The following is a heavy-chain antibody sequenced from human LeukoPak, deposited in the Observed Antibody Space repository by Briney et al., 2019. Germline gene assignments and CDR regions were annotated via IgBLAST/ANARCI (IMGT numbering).Heavy chain of an antibody. J-gene: IGHJ6*04. D-gene: IGHD2-2*01. CDR3: ASARTTAFMDV. CDR1: GGSISSYY. CDR2: IYTSGST. Sequence: SETLSLTCTVSGGSISSYYWSWIRQPAGKGLECIGRIYTSGSTNYNPSLKSRVTMSVDASKNQFSLKLSSVTAADTAVYYCASARTTAFMDVWGKGTTVTVSS. V-gene: IGHV4-4*07.